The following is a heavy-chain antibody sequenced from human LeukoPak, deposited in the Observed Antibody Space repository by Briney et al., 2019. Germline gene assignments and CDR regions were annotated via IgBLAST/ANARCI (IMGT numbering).Heavy chain of an antibody. CDR3: AGGYGSGTYSA. CDR2: TSTTVGT. D-gene: IGHD3-10*01. J-gene: IGHJ5*02. CDR1: GASISSYY. V-gene: IGHV4-4*07. Sequence: VRPSETLSLTCTVSGASISSYYWSWIRQPAGKGLEWLGRTSTTVGTYYSPSLKSRVTMSIDTSKNQFSLRLTSVTAGDTAVYFCAGGYGSGTYSAWGQGTLVTVSS.